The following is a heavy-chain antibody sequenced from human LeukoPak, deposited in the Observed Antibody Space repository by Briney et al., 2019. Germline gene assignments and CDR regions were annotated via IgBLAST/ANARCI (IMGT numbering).Heavy chain of an antibody. Sequence: GGSLRLSCVASGFTLSTFGMHWVRQAPGKGLEWVAFIRYDGSDKFYGDSVKGRFTTSRDNSKNTLYLQMSRLRVEDTAVYYCAKDLDCSGGTCHKAFDCWGQGTLVTVSS. CDR3: AKDLDCSGGTCHKAFDC. D-gene: IGHD2-15*01. J-gene: IGHJ4*02. CDR1: GFTLSTFG. V-gene: IGHV3-30*02. CDR2: IRYDGSDK.